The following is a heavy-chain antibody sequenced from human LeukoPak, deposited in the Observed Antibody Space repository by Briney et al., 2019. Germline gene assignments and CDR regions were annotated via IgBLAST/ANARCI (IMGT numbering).Heavy chain of an antibody. D-gene: IGHD5-18*01. V-gene: IGHV1-2*02. CDR1: GYTFTGYY. Sequence: ASVTVSCTASGYTFTGYYMHWVRQAPGQGLEWMGWINPNSGGTNYAKKFQGRVTMTRDTSISTAYMELSRLRSGDTAVYYCARGSAWIQLWLLGYWGQGTLVTVSS. CDR3: ARGSAWIQLWLLGY. J-gene: IGHJ4*02. CDR2: INPNSGGT.